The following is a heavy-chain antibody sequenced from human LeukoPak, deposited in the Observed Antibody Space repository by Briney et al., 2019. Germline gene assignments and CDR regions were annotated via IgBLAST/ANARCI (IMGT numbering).Heavy chain of an antibody. CDR2: INHSGST. CDR1: GGSFSDYN. Sequence: SSETLSLTCAVYGGSFSDYNWSWIRQPPGKGLEWIGEINHSGSTNYNPPLKSRVTISLDTSKNQFTLKLSSVTAADTAVYYCAGFCSSTTCPGGGWFDPWGQGTLVTVSS. J-gene: IGHJ5*02. CDR3: AGFCSSTTCPGGGWFDP. D-gene: IGHD2-2*01. V-gene: IGHV4-34*01.